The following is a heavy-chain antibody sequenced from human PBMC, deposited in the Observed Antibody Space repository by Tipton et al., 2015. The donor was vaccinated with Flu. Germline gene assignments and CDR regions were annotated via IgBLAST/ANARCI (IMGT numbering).Heavy chain of an antibody. CDR2: INPNSGGT. J-gene: IGHJ4*02. CDR1: GYTFTGYY. D-gene: IGHD2-2*01. V-gene: IGHV1-2*02. Sequence: QSGAEVKKPGASVKVSCKASGYTFTGYYMHWVRQAPGQGLEWMGWINPNSGGTNYAQKFQGRVTMTRDTSISTAYMELSRLRSDDTAVYYCARGGYCNSTSCRIIDYWGQGTLVTVSS. CDR3: ARGGYCNSTSCRIIDY.